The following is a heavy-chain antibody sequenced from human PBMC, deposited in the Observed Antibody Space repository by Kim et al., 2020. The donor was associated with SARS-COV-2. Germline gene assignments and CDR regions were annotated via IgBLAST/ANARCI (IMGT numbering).Heavy chain of an antibody. J-gene: IGHJ6*02. V-gene: IGHV3-11*06. CDR3: ARIRFLEWSLHYYYGMDV. D-gene: IGHD3-3*01. Sequence: TGRLTISRDNAKNSLYLQMNSLRAEDTAVYYWARIRFLEWSLHYYYGMDVWGQGTTVTVSS.